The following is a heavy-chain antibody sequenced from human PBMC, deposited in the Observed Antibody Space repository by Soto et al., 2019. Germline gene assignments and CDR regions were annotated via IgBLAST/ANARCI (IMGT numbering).Heavy chain of an antibody. D-gene: IGHD2-2*03. CDR2: ISSSSNTI. J-gene: IGHJ6*02. CDR3: ARMDRNSFRFANYYYGMAV. V-gene: IGHV3-48*02. Sequence: EVQLVESGGGLVQPGGSLRLSCAASGFTFSSYSMNWVRQGPGKGLEWVSYISSSSNTIYYADSVKGRFSISRDNAKSSLYLQMNSLRDEDTAVYYCARMDRNSFRFANYYYGMAVWGQGTTVTVSS. CDR1: GFTFSSYS.